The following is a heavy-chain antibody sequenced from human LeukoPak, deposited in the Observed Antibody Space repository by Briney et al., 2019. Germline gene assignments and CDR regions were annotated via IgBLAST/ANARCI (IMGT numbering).Heavy chain of an antibody. CDR3: ARDTRRDQYSSGWFDY. CDR1: GFSFSNYW. Sequence: GGSLRLSCTASGFSFSNYWMSWVRQAPGKGLEWVAVIWYDGSNKYYADSVKGRFTISRDNSKNTLYLQMNSLRAEDTAVYYCARDTRRDQYSSGWFDYWGQGTLVTVSS. V-gene: IGHV3-33*08. J-gene: IGHJ4*02. D-gene: IGHD6-19*01. CDR2: IWYDGSNK.